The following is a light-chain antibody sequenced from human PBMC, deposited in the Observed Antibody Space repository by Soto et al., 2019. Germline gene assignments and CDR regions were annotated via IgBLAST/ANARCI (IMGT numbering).Light chain of an antibody. Sequence: QSVLTQPPSVSAAPGQKVTISCSGSSSNIGNNYVSWYQQLPGTAPKLLIYENNKRPSGIPDRFSGSKSGTSATLGITGLQTGDEADYYCGTWDSSLSGWLFGGGTQLTVL. CDR2: ENN. J-gene: IGLJ3*02. CDR1: SSNIGNNY. CDR3: GTWDSSLSGWL. V-gene: IGLV1-51*02.